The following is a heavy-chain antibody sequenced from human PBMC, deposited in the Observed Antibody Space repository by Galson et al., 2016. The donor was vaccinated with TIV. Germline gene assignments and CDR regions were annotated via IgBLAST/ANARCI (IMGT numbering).Heavy chain of an antibody. CDR3: ARSDAVSGYYYHFDY. V-gene: IGHV1-3*01. J-gene: IGHJ4*01. CDR1: GYTFENYA. CDR2: VNVGTGDT. D-gene: IGHD3-22*01. Sequence: SVKVSCKASGYTFENYAIQWVRQAPGQRLEWMAWVNVGTGDTRYSQKFQGAVTVTRDTSASTAYMELNSLTSEDTAVYYCARSDAVSGYYYHFDYWGHGTLITVSS.